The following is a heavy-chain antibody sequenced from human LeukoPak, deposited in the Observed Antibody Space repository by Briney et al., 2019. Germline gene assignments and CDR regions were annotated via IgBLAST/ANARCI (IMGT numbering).Heavy chain of an antibody. Sequence: GGSLRLSCAASGFTFSNAWMSWVRQAPGKGLEWVGRIKSKTDGGTTDYAAPVKGRFTISRDDSKNTLYLQMNSLKTEDTAVYYCTTALAMVWGQRYFDYWGQGTLVTVSS. J-gene: IGHJ4*02. CDR3: TTALAMVWGQRYFDY. V-gene: IGHV3-15*01. CDR1: GFTFSNAW. D-gene: IGHD2-8*01. CDR2: IKSKTDGGTT.